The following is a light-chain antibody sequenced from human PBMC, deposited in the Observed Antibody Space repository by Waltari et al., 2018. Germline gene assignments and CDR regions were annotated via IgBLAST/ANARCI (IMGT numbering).Light chain of an antibody. CDR2: QDT. CDR1: KLGAKY. CDR3: QAWDSSTVV. V-gene: IGLV3-1*01. Sequence: SYELTQPPSVSVSPGQPASITCSGDKLGAKYACWYQQKPGQSPVLVIYQDTKRPSGIHERFSGSNSGNTATLTISGTQAMDEADYYCQAWDSSTVVFGGGTKLTVL. J-gene: IGLJ2*01.